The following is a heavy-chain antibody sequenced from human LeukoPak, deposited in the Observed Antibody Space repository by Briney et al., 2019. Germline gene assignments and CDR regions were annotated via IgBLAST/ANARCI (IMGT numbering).Heavy chain of an antibody. CDR1: GFTFDDYA. V-gene: IGHV3-9*01. CDR2: ISWNSGSI. Sequence: GGSLRLSCAASGFTFDDYAMHWVRQAPGKGLEWVSGISWNSGSIGYADSVKGRFTISRDNSKNTLYLQMNSLRAEDTAVYYCANDAPYGDYEGLFDYWGQGTLVTVSS. D-gene: IGHD4-17*01. J-gene: IGHJ4*02. CDR3: ANDAPYGDYEGLFDY.